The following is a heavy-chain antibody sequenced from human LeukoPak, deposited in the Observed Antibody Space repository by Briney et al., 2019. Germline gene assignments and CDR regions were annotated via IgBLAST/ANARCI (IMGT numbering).Heavy chain of an antibody. V-gene: IGHV2-70*04. CDR3: AHMVNAVTTSWGAFGI. J-gene: IGHJ3*02. CDR2: IDWDDDK. CDR1: GISLSTSGMR. D-gene: IGHD4-17*01. Sequence: SGPALVKPTQTLTLTCTLSGISLSTSGMRVSWIRQPPGEALEWLARIDWDDDKFYSTSLKTRLTISKDTSKNQVVLTMTNMHPVDTGTYYCAHMVNAVTTSWGAFGIWGQGTMVTVSS.